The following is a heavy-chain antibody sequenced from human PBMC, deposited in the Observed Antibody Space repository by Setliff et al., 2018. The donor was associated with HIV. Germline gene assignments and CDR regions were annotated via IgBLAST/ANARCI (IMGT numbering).Heavy chain of an antibody. J-gene: IGHJ5*02. D-gene: IGHD3-16*01. CDR1: GGGFSNHA. V-gene: IGHV1-69*13. CDR3: ATLNEYAYQTGGWFDP. CDR2: IIPIFTTT. Sequence: ASVKVSCKASGGGFSNHAITWVRQAPGQGLEWMGVIIPIFTTTDYAQKFRGRLTINADESTDTAYMELRSLRSADTAIYYCATLNEYAYQTGGWFDPWGQGTPVT.